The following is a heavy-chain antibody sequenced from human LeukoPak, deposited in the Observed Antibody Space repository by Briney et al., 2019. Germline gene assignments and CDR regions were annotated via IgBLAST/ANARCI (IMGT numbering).Heavy chain of an antibody. CDR3: ARRATTERGHSYGLDY. CDR2: INHSGST. J-gene: IGHJ4*02. D-gene: IGHD5-18*01. CDR1: GGSFSGYY. V-gene: IGHV4-34*01. Sequence: SETLSLTCAVYGGSFSGYYWSWIRQPPGKGLEWIGEINHSGSTNYNPSLKSRVTISVDTSKNQFSLNLSSVTAADTAVYYCARRATTERGHSYGLDYWGQGTLVTVSS.